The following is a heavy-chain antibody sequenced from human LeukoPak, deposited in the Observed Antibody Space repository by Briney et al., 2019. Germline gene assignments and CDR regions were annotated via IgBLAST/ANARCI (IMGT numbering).Heavy chain of an antibody. CDR3: AKDWRQTTRVFDY. CDR1: GYTFSESG. Sequence: ASGKVSCKASGYTFSESGISWVRQAPGQGLEWMGWISTYNGNTNFAQKFQGRVTMTTDTSTTTVYMELRSLRFDDTAVYYCAKDWRQTTRVFDYWGQGTLVTVSS. D-gene: IGHD1-7*01. J-gene: IGHJ4*02. V-gene: IGHV1-18*01. CDR2: ISTYNGNT.